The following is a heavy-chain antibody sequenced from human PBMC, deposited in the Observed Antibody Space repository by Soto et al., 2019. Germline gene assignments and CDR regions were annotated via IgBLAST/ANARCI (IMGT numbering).Heavy chain of an antibody. Sequence: PGGSLRLSCAASGFTFSSYWMSWVRQAPGKGLEWVANIKQGGSEKYYVDSVKGRFTISRDNAKNSLYLQMNSLRAEDTAVYYCARGTGRFGSGSYYDYWGQGTLVTVSS. V-gene: IGHV3-7*01. CDR2: IKQGGSEK. CDR3: ARGTGRFGSGSYYDY. J-gene: IGHJ4*02. CDR1: GFTFSSYW. D-gene: IGHD3-10*01.